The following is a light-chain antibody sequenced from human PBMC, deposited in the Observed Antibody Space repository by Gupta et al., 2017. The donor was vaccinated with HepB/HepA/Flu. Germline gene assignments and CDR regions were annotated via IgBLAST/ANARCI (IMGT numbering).Light chain of an antibody. CDR2: EVS. Sequence: EIVMTQTPLSLSVTPGQSASISCKSSQSLLHADGETYLYWYLQKPGQPPQLLIYEVSKRFSGVPDRFSGSGSDTDFTLKSSRVEAEDVGVYYCMQNVNLHCSFGQGTKLEIK. CDR1: QSLLHADGETY. V-gene: IGKV2D-29*01. J-gene: IGKJ2*04. CDR3: MQNVNLHCS.